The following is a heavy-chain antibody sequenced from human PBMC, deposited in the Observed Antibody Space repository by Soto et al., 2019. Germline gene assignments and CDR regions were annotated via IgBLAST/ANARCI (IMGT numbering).Heavy chain of an antibody. V-gene: IGHV4-59*01. CDR3: ARAHAPTLPFDY. D-gene: IGHD2-15*01. CDR1: GGSMRIVY. Sequence: SETLSLTCTVSGGSMRIVYWSWIRQPPGKRLEWIGFIFHSGNAKYNPSLKSRVTISIDTSKSQFSLSLDSVTAADTAVYFCARAHAPTLPFDYWGLGTLVTVSS. CDR2: IFHSGNA. J-gene: IGHJ4*01.